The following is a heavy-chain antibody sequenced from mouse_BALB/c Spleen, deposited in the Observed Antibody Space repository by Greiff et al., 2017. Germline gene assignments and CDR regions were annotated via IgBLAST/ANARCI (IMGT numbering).Heavy chain of an antibody. CDR1: GFTFSDYY. CDR2: ISDGGSYT. J-gene: IGHJ1*01. V-gene: IGHV5-4*02. CDR3: ARGDYDGDWYFDV. Sequence: EVQLVESGGGLVKPGGSLKLSCAASGFTFSDYYMYWVRQTPEKRLEWVATISDGGSYTYYPDSVKGRFTISRDNAKNNLYLQMSSLKSEDTAMYYCARGDYDGDWYFDVWGAGTTVTVSS. D-gene: IGHD2-4*01.